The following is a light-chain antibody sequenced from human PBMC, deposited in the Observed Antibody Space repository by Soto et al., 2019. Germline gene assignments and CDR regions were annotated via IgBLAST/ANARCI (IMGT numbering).Light chain of an antibody. V-gene: IGKV1-17*01. CDR1: QGIRNA. CDR2: AAS. J-gene: IGKJ1*01. CDR3: LQHNSYPRT. Sequence: DIQMTQSPSSPSASVRDRVTITCRASQGIRNALGWYQQKPGKAPKRLIYAASSLQSGVQSRFSGSGSGSELSLTISSLQPEDFATYYCLQHNSYPRTFGQGTKVEIK.